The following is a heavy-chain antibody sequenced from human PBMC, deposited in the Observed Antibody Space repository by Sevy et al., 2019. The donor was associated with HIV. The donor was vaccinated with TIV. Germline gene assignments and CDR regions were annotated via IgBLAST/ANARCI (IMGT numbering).Heavy chain of an antibody. D-gene: IGHD3-22*01. CDR3: AREYYDSSGYYQLYYYYYGMDV. CDR2: IWYDGSNK. Sequence: GGSLRLSCVASGFTFSSYGMHWVRQAPGKGLEWVAVIWYDGSNKYYADSVKGRFTISRDNSKNTLYLQMNSLRAEDTAVYYCAREYYDSSGYYQLYYYYYGMDVWGQGTTVTVSS. V-gene: IGHV3-33*01. CDR1: GFTFSSYG. J-gene: IGHJ6*02.